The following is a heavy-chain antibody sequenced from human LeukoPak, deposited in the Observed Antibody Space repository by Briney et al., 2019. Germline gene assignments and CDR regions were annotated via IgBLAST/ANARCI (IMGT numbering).Heavy chain of an antibody. V-gene: IGHV3-30*02. D-gene: IGHD3-22*01. Sequence: GGSLRLSCAAAGFTFSSYGMHWVRQAPGKGLEWVAFIRYDGSNKYYAYSVKGRFTISRDNSKTTLYLQMNSLRAEDTAVYYCARTSLNYYDSSGYYWELDYWGQGTLVTVSS. CDR3: ARTSLNYYDSSGYYWELDY. CDR2: IRYDGSNK. CDR1: GFTFSSYG. J-gene: IGHJ4*02.